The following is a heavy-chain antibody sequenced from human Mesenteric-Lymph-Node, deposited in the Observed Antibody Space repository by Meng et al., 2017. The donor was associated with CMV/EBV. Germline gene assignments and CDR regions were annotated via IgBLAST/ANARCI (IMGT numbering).Heavy chain of an antibody. D-gene: IGHD6-13*01. J-gene: IGHJ4*02. Sequence: SGFTVSSYGMHWVRQAPGKGLEWVAVIWYDGSNKYYADSVKGRFTVSRDNSKNTQYLQMNSLRVEDTAAYCCAKRPGTAADGSFDYWGQGTLVTVSS. CDR2: IWYDGSNK. V-gene: IGHV3-33*06. CDR1: GFTVSSYG. CDR3: AKRPGTAADGSFDY.